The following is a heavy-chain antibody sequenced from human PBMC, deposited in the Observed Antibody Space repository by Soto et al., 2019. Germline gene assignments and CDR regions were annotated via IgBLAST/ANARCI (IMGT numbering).Heavy chain of an antibody. J-gene: IGHJ6*02. CDR2: IIPIFGTA. CDR1: GGTFSSYA. Sequence: RASVKVSCKASGGTFSSYAISWVRQAPGQGLEWMGGIIPIFGTANYAQKFQGRVTITADESTSTAYMELSSLRSEDTAVYYCARDLRKWEPHYYYYGMDVWGQGTTVTVSS. V-gene: IGHV1-69*13. D-gene: IGHD1-26*01. CDR3: ARDLRKWEPHYYYYGMDV.